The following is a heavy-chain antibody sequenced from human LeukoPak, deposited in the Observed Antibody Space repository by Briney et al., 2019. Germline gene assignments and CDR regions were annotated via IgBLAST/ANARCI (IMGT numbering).Heavy chain of an antibody. J-gene: IGHJ3*02. V-gene: IGHV4-61*08. D-gene: IGHD3-16*01. Sequence: SETLSLTCTVSGGSVSNADYYWSWIRHPPGKTLEWIGYIYHTGSNNYKYSLKSRVTISLDTSKNRFSLRLTSMTAADTAIYYYALDQRGGSHHHALDIYSQWTIVNVSS. CDR1: GGSVSNADYY. CDR3: ALDQRGGSHHHALDI. CDR2: IYHTGSN.